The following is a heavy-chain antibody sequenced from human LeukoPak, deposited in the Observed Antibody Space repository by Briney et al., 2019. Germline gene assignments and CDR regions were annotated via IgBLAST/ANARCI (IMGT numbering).Heavy chain of an antibody. D-gene: IGHD3-22*01. V-gene: IGHV4-38-2*02. CDR2: ISHSGNT. CDR3: ARISLGSSGYYFDYYYIDV. CDR1: VYSISSVYY. Sequence: SETLSLTRTVSVYSISSVYYWGWIRQPPGKGLEWIGSISHSGNTYYNPSLRSRVTIPVDVFKNQFSLKLTSVTAADTAVYYCARISLGSSGYYFDYYYIDVWGKGTTVTVSS. J-gene: IGHJ6*03.